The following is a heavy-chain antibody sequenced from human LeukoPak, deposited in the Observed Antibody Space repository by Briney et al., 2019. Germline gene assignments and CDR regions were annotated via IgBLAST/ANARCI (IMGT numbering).Heavy chain of an antibody. CDR1: GDSISSTSYY. CDR3: ARHAYYYDSSGYYYYFDY. D-gene: IGHD3-22*01. V-gene: IGHV4-39*01. J-gene: IGHJ4*02. CDR2: VYYSGTT. Sequence: SQTLSLTCTVSGDSISSTSYYWGWIRQPPGKGLEWIGSVYYSGTTYSNPSLKSRVTMSVDTSKNQFSLKLSSVSAADTAVYYCARHAYYYDSSGYYYYFDYWGQGTLVTVSS.